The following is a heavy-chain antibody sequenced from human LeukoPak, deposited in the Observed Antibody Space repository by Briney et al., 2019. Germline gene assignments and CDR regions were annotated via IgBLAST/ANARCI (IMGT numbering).Heavy chain of an antibody. CDR1: GFTFSSYA. CDR2: ISGSGCST. Sequence: GGSLRLSCAASGFTFSSYAMSWVRQAPGKGLEWVSAISGSGCSTYYADSVKGRFTISRDNSKNTLYLQMNSLRAEDTAVYYCAKGRALVVHAFDIWGQGTMVTVSS. D-gene: IGHD2-8*01. V-gene: IGHV3-23*01. J-gene: IGHJ3*02. CDR3: AKGRALVVHAFDI.